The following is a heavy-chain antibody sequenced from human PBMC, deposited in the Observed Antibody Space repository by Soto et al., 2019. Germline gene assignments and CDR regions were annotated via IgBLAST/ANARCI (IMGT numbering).Heavy chain of an antibody. CDR3: AKDAGSTEYFFAS. CDR1: GFTFSDYD. CDR2: IGTTGDT. Sequence: EVYLVESGGGLVQPGGSLRLSCLVSGFTFSDYDMHWVRQEAGKALEWVGAIGTTGDTYSPDSMEGRFTISRDNSKSTLSLQMNSLRPEDTGVYYCAKDAGSTEYFFASWGQGTLVSVSS. V-gene: IGHV3-13*01. J-gene: IGHJ4*02.